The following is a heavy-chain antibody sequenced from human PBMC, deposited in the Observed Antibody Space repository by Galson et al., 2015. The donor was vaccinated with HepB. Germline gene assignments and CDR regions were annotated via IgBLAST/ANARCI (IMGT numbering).Heavy chain of an antibody. CDR1: GFTFSSYG. J-gene: IGHJ4*02. V-gene: IGHV3-30*18. D-gene: IGHD6-6*01. CDR2: ISYDGSNK. Sequence: SLRLSCAASGFTFSSYGMHWVRQAPGKGLEWVAVISYDGSNKYYADSVKGRFTISRDNSKNTLYLQMNSLRAEDTAVYYCAKGGRELLLAYWGQGTLVTVSS. CDR3: AKGGRELLLAY.